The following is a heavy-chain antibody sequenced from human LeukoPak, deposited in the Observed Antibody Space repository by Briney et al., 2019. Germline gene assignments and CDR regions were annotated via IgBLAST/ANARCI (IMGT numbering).Heavy chain of an antibody. Sequence: SQTLSLTCTVSGGSISSGIYYWSWIRQPAGKGLEWIGRIYTSGSTNYNPSLKSRVTISVDTSKNQFSLKLSSVTAADTAVYYCAREPIVLVPTALYYCDYWGQETLVTVSS. V-gene: IGHV4-61*02. CDR1: GGSISSGIYY. J-gene: IGHJ4*02. CDR2: IYTSGST. CDR3: AREPIVLVPTALYYCDY. D-gene: IGHD2-2*01.